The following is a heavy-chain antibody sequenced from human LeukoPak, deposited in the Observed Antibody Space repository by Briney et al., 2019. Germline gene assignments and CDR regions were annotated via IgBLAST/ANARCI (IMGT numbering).Heavy chain of an antibody. D-gene: IGHD5-24*01. J-gene: IGHJ4*02. Sequence: SQTLSLTCTVSGASISSGGYSWSWIRQPPGKGLEWIGYIYHSGSTYYNPSLKSRVTISVDRSKNQFSLKLSSVIAADTAVYYCARQLRRDGCNFRSLYYFDYWGQGTLVTVSS. CDR1: GASISSGGYS. V-gene: IGHV4-30-2*01. CDR3: ARQLRRDGCNFRSLYYFDY. CDR2: IYHSGST.